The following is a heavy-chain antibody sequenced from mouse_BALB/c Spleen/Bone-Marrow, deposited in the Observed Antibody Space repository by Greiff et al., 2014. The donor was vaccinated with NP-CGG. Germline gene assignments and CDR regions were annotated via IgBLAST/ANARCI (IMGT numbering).Heavy chain of an antibody. CDR1: GFNIKDTY. CDR3: ARWDNYALDY. V-gene: IGHV14-3*02. J-gene: IGHJ4*01. Sequence: VQLQQSGAELVKPGASVKLSCTASGFNIKDTYMHWVKQRPEQGLEWIGRIDPADGNTKYDPKFQGKATITADTSSNTAYLQRSSSTSDDAAFYYGARWDNYALDYWGQGTSVTVSS. CDR2: IDPADGNT. D-gene: IGHD4-1*01.